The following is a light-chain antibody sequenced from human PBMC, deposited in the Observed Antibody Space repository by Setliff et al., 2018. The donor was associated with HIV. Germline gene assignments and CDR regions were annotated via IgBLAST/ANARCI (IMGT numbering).Light chain of an antibody. CDR3: ATWDDSLNGRV. J-gene: IGLJ1*01. Sequence: ALAQTPSASGTPGQGVTISCSGGSSNIGTNTVNWYQQLPGTAPKLLMYSDTQRPSGVPDRFSGPKSGTSASLAISGLQSEDEADYYCATWDDSLNGRVFGTGTKVTVL. V-gene: IGLV1-44*01. CDR2: SDT. CDR1: SSNIGTNT.